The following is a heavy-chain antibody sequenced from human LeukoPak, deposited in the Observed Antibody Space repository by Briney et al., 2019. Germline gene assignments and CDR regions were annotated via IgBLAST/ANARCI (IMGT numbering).Heavy chain of an antibody. CDR1: GGSISSNY. V-gene: IGHV4-59*04. J-gene: IGHJ3*02. Sequence: PSETLSFTCTVSGGSISSNYWSWIRQPPGKGLEWIGSIYHSGSTYYNPSLKSRVTISVDTSKNQFSLKLSSVTAADTAVYYCATTTTSSGTSLGDAFDIWGQGTMVTVSS. CDR3: ATTTTSSGTSLGDAFDI. CDR2: IYHSGST. D-gene: IGHD1-26*01.